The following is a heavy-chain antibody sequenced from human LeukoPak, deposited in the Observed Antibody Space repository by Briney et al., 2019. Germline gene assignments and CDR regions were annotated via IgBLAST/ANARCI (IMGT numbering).Heavy chain of an antibody. CDR1: GFTFSDYY. D-gene: IGHD3-22*01. CDR2: ISGSGGST. Sequence: HTGGSLRLSCTASGFTFSDYYMSWVRQAPGKGLEWVSAISGSGGSTYYADSVEGRFTISRDNSKNTLYLQMNSLRAEDTAVYYCAKDGANITMIVVVITGFDYWGQGTLVTVSS. CDR3: AKDGANITMIVVVITGFDY. V-gene: IGHV3-23*01. J-gene: IGHJ4*02.